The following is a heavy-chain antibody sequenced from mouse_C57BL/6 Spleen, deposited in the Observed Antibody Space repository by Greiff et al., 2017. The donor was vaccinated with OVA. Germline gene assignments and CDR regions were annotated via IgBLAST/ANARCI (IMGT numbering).Heavy chain of an antibody. Sequence: EVKLMESGEGLVKPGGSLKLSCAASGFTFSSYAMSWVRQTPEKRLEWVAYISSGGDYIYYADIVKGRFTISRDNARNTLYLQMSSLKSEDTAMYYCTREGGYYDYDVWGQGTTLTVSS. V-gene: IGHV5-9-1*02. J-gene: IGHJ2*01. CDR3: TREGGYYDYDV. CDR2: ISSGGDYI. CDR1: GFTFSSYA. D-gene: IGHD2-4*01.